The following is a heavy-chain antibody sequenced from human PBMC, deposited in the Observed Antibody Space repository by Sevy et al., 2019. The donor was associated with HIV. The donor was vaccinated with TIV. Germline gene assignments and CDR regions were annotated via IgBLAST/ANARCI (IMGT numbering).Heavy chain of an antibody. J-gene: IGHJ3*02. V-gene: IGHV4-31*03. CDR2: IYYSGST. CDR1: GGSISSGGYY. CDR3: STDRSTAFGI. Sequence: SETLSLTCTVSGGSISSGGYYWSWIRQHPGKGLEWIGYIYYSGSTYYNPSVKSRVTISVDTSKNQFSLKLSSVTAADTAVYHCSTDRSTAFGIWGQGTMVTVSS.